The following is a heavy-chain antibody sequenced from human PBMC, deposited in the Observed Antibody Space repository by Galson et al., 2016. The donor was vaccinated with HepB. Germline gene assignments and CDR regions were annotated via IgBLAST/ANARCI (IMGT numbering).Heavy chain of an antibody. CDR2: ISYDGSKK. CDR3: ARESARTFYYDSSGYRWAFDI. CDR1: GFTFSSYA. J-gene: IGHJ3*02. Sequence: SLRLSCAASGFTFSSYAMHWVRQAPGKGPEWVAGISYDGSKKYYADSVQGRFTISRDNSKNTLYLQMNSLRVVDTAMYYCARESARTFYYDSSGYRWAFDIWGQGTMVTVSS. D-gene: IGHD3-22*01. V-gene: IGHV3-30-3*01.